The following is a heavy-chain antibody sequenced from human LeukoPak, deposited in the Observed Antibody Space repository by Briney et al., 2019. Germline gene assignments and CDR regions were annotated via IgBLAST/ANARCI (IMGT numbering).Heavy chain of an antibody. V-gene: IGHV3-30*03. CDR3: ARDHSITWYGWFDP. CDR1: GFTFSSYG. D-gene: IGHD6-13*01. Sequence: GGSLRLSCAASGFTFSSYGMHWVRQAPGKGLEWVALISSDGSNKYYADSVKGRFTISRDNSKNTLYLQMNSLRAEDTAVYYCARDHSITWYGWFDPWGQGTLVTVSS. J-gene: IGHJ5*02. CDR2: ISSDGSNK.